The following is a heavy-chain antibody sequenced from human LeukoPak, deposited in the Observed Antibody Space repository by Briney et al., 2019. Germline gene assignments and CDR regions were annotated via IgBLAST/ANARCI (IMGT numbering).Heavy chain of an antibody. CDR3: ARALPYYDILTGYPNAFDI. V-gene: IGHV4-34*01. D-gene: IGHD3-9*01. J-gene: IGHJ3*02. CDR1: GGSFNGYY. CDR2: INHSGST. Sequence: SETLSLTCAVYGGSFNGYYWSWIRQPPGKGLEWIGEINHSGSTNYNPSLKSRVTISVDTSKNQFSLKLSSVTAADTAVYYCARALPYYDILTGYPNAFDIWGQGIMVTVSS.